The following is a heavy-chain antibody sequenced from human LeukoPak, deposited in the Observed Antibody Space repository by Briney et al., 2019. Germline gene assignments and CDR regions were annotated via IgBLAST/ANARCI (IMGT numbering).Heavy chain of an antibody. CDR1: GGSISSGDYY. D-gene: IGHD6-13*01. Sequence: SETLSLTCTVSGGSISSGDYYWSWIRQPPGKGLDWNGYINNNGRTYYNPSLKSRVSISVDTSKNLFSLKVSSVTAADAAVYYCARGRSSSWSAFDYWGQGTLVTVSS. CDR3: ARGRSSSWSAFDY. J-gene: IGHJ4*02. V-gene: IGHV4-30-4*01. CDR2: INNNGRT.